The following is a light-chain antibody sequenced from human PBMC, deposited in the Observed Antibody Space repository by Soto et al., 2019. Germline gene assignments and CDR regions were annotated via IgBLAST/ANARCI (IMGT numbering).Light chain of an antibody. Sequence: DIQMTQSPSTLSASVGDRVTITCRASQSISRSLAWYQQKPGKAPSLLIYDASSLEGGVPSRFSGSGFGTEFTITSTTLQPADFATYYCQQYSDFLISFGPGTTVDFK. CDR3: QQYSDFLIS. CDR1: QSISRS. CDR2: DAS. V-gene: IGKV1-5*01. J-gene: IGKJ3*01.